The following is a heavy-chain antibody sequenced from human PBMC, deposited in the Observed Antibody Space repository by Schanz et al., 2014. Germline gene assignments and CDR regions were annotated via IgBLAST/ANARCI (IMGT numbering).Heavy chain of an antibody. CDR2: IKSKTDGGTR. CDR1: GFTASSHS. D-gene: IGHD3-10*01. Sequence: EVQLVESGGGLVKPGGSLRLSCGVSGFTASSHSMNWVRQAPGKGLQWVARIKSKTDGGTRDYAAPVKGRFTISTDDSKNTLYLQMNSLRAEDTAVYYCARPALWFGDNCFDPWGQGTLVTVSS. J-gene: IGHJ5*02. V-gene: IGHV3-15*05. CDR3: ARPALWFGDNCFDP.